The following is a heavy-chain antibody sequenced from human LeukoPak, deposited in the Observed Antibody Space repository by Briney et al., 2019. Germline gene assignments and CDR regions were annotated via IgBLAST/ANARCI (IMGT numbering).Heavy chain of an antibody. CDR3: ARDPPFRTGWSQNFFDF. CDR1: GFTFEDYA. D-gene: IGHD6-19*01. CDR2: ISFDGGNI. J-gene: IGHJ4*02. Sequence: PGGSLRLSCTPSGFTFEDYAMHWVRRAPGKGLEWVALISFDGGNIYYADSVKGRFTIPRDNSNNMLYLQMDSLRGDDTAVYYCARDPPFRTGWSQNFFDFWGQGTLVTVSS. V-gene: IGHV3-30*04.